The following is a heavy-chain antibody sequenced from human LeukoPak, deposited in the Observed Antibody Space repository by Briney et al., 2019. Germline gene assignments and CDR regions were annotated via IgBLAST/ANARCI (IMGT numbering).Heavy chain of an antibody. Sequence: GGSLRLSCAASGFTFSSYSMNWVRQAPGKGLEWVSSISSSSSYIYYADSVKGRFTISRDNSKNTLYLQMNSLRAEDTAVYYCAKEMYYYGSGTYKAVDVWGKGTTVTISS. CDR3: AKEMYYYGSGTYKAVDV. J-gene: IGHJ6*04. D-gene: IGHD3-10*01. CDR2: ISSSSSYI. V-gene: IGHV3-21*04. CDR1: GFTFSSYS.